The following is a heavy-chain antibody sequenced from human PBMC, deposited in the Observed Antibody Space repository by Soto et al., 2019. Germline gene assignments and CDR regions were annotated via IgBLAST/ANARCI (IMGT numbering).Heavy chain of an antibody. Sequence: XETLSLTCTVSDVSISGTRFYWGWIRQPTGKGLEWIGSVYYSGSTYYNPSLKSRVTISVDASKNQFSLKLTSVTAADTAVYYCASPVYVYTSMGIQFNWFVPSGQATLVTVSS. CDR1: DVSISGTRFY. D-gene: IGHD5-18*01. CDR2: VYYSGST. J-gene: IGHJ5*02. CDR3: ASPVYVYTSMGIQFNWFVP. V-gene: IGHV4-39*01.